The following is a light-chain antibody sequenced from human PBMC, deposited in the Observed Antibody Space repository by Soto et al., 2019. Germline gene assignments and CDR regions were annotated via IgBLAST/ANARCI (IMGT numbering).Light chain of an antibody. CDR2: DVS. J-gene: IGLJ1*01. CDR3: CSYAGSYIYV. V-gene: IGLV2-11*01. CDR1: SSDVGGYKY. Sequence: QSALTQPRSVSGSPGQSVTISCTGTSSDVGGYKYVSWYQHHPGKAPKVIISDVSQRPSGVPDRFSGSKSGNTASLTISGLQAEDEADYYCCSYAGSYIYVFGTGT.